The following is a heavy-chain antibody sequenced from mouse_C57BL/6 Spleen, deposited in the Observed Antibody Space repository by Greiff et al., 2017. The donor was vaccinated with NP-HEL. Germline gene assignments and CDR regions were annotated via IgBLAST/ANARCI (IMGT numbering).Heavy chain of an antibody. Sequence: VQLQQPGAELVRPGSSVKLFCKASGYTFTSYWMDWVKQRPGQGLEWIGNIYPSASETHYNQKFKDKATLTVNTSSSTAYMQLSSLTSEDSAVYYCARHDYDAMDYWGQGTSVTVSS. CDR2: IYPSASET. CDR3: ARHDYDAMDY. CDR1: GYTFTSYW. V-gene: IGHV1-61*01. J-gene: IGHJ4*01.